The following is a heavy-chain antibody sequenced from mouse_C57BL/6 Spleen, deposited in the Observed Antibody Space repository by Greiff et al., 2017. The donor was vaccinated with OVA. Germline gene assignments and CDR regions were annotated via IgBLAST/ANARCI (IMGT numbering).Heavy chain of an antibody. J-gene: IGHJ2*01. V-gene: IGHV1-80*01. D-gene: IGHD2-4*01. CDR2: IYPGDGDT. CDR1: GYAFSRYW. CDR3: AGYDYDGFDY. Sequence: QVHVKQSGAELVKPGASVKISCKASGYAFSRYWMNWVKQRPGKGLEWIGQIYPGDGDTNYNGKFKGQATLTADKSSSTAYMQLSSLTSEGSAVYLCAGYDYDGFDYWGQGTTLTVSS.